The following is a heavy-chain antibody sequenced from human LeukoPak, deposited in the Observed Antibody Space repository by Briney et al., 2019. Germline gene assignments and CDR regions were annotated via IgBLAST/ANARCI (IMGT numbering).Heavy chain of an antibody. J-gene: IGHJ4*02. V-gene: IGHV1-2*02. Sequence: ASVEVSCKASGYTFTGYYMHWVRQAPGQGLEWMGWINPNSGGTNYAQKFQGRVTMTRDTSISTAYMELSRLRSDDTAVYYCARLAMGGDCFDYWGQGTLVTVSS. CDR2: INPNSGGT. CDR3: ARLAMGGDCFDY. D-gene: IGHD2-21*01. CDR1: GYTFTGYY.